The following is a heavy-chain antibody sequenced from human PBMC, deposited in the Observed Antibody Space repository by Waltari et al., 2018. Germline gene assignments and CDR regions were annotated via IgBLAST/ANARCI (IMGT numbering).Heavy chain of an antibody. CDR3: ARGSSRPGTYYYYGMDV. Sequence: QVQLVQSGAEVKKPGASVKVSCKASGYTFTSYYMHWVRQAPGQGLGWLGIIHPSGGSPSYAQKFQGRVTMTRYTSTSTVYMELSSLRSEDTAVYYCARGSSRPGTYYYYGMDVWGQGTTVTVSS. J-gene: IGHJ6*02. CDR1: GYTFTSYY. V-gene: IGHV1-46*01. CDR2: IHPSGGSP. D-gene: IGHD1-26*01.